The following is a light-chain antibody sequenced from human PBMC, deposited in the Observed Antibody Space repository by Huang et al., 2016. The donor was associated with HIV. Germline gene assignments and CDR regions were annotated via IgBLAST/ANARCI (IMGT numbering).Light chain of an antibody. CDR1: QSVNSY. V-gene: IGKV3-11*01. Sequence: EIVLTQSPASLSVSPGESVTPSCRASQSVNSYLAWYQQKYGQAPRLLIYDSSNRATGVPARFTGSGSGTDFTLTISTLEREDFAMYYCQQRNSWPLTFGGGTKVEIK. J-gene: IGKJ4*01. CDR3: QQRNSWPLT. CDR2: DSS.